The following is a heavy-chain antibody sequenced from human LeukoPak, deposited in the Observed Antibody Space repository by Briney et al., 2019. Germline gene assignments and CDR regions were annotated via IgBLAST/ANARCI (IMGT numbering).Heavy chain of an antibody. CDR2: ITYDGSNK. Sequence: PGGSLRLSCAAPGFTFSSYGMHWVRQAPGKGLEWVAAITYDGSNKYYADSVKGRFTISRDNSKNTLYLQMNSLRAEDTAVYYCAKGARWGQGTLVTVSS. J-gene: IGHJ4*02. CDR3: AKGAR. CDR1: GFTFSSYG. V-gene: IGHV3-30*18.